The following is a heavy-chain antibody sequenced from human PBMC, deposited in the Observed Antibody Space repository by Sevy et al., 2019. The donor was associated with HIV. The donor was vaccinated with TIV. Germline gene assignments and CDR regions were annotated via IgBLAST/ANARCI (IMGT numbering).Heavy chain of an antibody. CDR3: ARDIATYGTGSYIRYFDY. D-gene: IGHD6-19*01. V-gene: IGHV3-21*06. CDR2: ITSDATYI. CDR1: GFTFSRYT. J-gene: IGHJ4*02. Sequence: GGSLRLSCAASGFTFSRYTMHWVRQAPGKGLEWVSSITSDATYISYADSLRGRFTISRDNAKNSLFLQMSSLRAEDTAVYFCARDIATYGTGSYIRYFDYWGQGTLVTVSS.